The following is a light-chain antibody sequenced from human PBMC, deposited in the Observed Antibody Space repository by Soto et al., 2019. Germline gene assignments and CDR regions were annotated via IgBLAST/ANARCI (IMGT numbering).Light chain of an antibody. Sequence: DIQRTQSPSTLSASVGDRVTITCRASQSISSWLAWYQQKPGKAPKLLIYDASSLQSGVPSRFSGSGSGTDFTLTISSLQHEDFATYYCQQSYSTLITFGQGTRLEIK. J-gene: IGKJ5*01. V-gene: IGKV1-39*01. CDR3: QQSYSTLIT. CDR1: QSISSW. CDR2: DAS.